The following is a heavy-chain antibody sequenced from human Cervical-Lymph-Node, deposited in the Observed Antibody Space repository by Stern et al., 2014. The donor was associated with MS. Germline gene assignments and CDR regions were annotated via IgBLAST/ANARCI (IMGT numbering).Heavy chain of an antibody. V-gene: IGHV3-30-3*01. CDR3: ARGGRGVGLEY. CDR1: GFTFSTYA. CDR2: VSYDGSQR. D-gene: IGHD3-10*01. J-gene: IGHJ4*02. Sequence: VQLVESEGGVVQPGRSLSLSCVASGFTFSTYAMHWVRQAPGKGLEWVAFVSYDGSQRNSTDSVKARFTISRDTAKNTLYLHMNSLRDEDTAVYFCARGGRGVGLEYWGQGALVTVSS.